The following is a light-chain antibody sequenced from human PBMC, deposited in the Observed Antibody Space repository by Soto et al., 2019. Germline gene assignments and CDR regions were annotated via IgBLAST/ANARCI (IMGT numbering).Light chain of an antibody. CDR3: AAWDDSLSGPV. J-gene: IGLJ3*02. CDR1: SSNIGSNF. V-gene: IGLV1-47*01. Sequence: QSALTQPPSASGTPGQRVTISCSGSSSNIGSNFVYWYQQFPGTAPRLLIQRNNHRPSGVPDRFSGSKSGTSASLAISGLRSEDEAGYYCAAWDDSLSGPVFGGGTKLTVL. CDR2: RNN.